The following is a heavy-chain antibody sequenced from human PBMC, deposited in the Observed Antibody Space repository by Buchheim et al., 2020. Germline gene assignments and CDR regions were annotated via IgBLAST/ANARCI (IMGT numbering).Heavy chain of an antibody. D-gene: IGHD4-17*01. CDR1: GGSISSANYY. CDR2: LYYSAST. Sequence: QVQLQESGPGLLKPAQTLSPTCTVSGGSISSANYYWRWIRQPPGKGLEWIGYLYYSASTNYNPSLKSRLSTSVNPSKNQFSLQLSSVTAADTAVYYYVRDQTVNIYSYNGLDVWGQGTT. J-gene: IGHJ6*02. CDR3: VRDQTVNIYSYNGLDV. V-gene: IGHV4-30-4*01.